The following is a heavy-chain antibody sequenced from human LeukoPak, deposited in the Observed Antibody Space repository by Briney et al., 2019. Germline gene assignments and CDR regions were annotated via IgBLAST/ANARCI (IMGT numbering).Heavy chain of an antibody. J-gene: IGHJ3*02. CDR1: GFTFSIYD. CDR2: IGARGDT. CDR3: ARVGSGWSHDAFDI. Sequence: PGGSLRLSCAASGFTFSIYDMHWVRQVAAKGLEWVSGIGARGDTYYAVSVKGRFTISRENAKNSLYLQMNSLRAGDTAVYYCARVGSGWSHDAFDIWGQGTMVTVSS. D-gene: IGHD6-19*01. V-gene: IGHV3-13*04.